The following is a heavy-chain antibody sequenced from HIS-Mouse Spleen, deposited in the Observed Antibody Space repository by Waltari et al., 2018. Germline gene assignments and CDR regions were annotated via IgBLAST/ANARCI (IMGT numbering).Heavy chain of an antibody. Sequence: EVQLVESGGGLVKPGGSLRLSGAASGFTFISYRMHWVRQAPGKGLEWVSSISSSSSYIYYADSVKGRFTISRDNAKNSLYLQMNSLRAEDTAVYYCARDPSGYDNHWGQGTLVTVSS. CDR2: ISSSSSYI. V-gene: IGHV3-21*01. J-gene: IGHJ5*02. D-gene: IGHD5-12*01. CDR1: GFTFISYR. CDR3: ARDPSGYDNH.